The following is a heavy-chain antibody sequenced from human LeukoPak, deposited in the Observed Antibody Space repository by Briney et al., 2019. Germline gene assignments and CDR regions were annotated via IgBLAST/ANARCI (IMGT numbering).Heavy chain of an antibody. CDR2: IYYSGST. D-gene: IGHD5/OR15-5a*01. Sequence: SETLSLTCTVSGGSISSGDYYWSWIRQPSGKGLEWIGYIYYSGSTYYNPSLKSRVTISVDTSKNQFSLKLSSVTAADTAVYYCARESPSTNWFDPWGQGTLVTVSS. CDR3: ARESPSTNWFDP. V-gene: IGHV4-30-4*08. J-gene: IGHJ5*02. CDR1: GGSISSGDYY.